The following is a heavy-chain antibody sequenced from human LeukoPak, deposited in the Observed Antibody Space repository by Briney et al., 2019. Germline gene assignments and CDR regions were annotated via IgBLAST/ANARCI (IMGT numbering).Heavy chain of an antibody. J-gene: IGHJ4*02. CDR3: ASERYYNILTGYYPTDY. CDR1: GFTFSSYS. V-gene: IGHV3-48*01. Sequence: GGSLRLSCAASGFTFSSYSMNWVRQAPGKGLEWVSYISSSSSTIYYADSVKGRFTISRDNGKNSLYLQMNSLRAEDTAVYYCASERYYNILTGYYPTDYWGQGTLVTVSS. CDR2: ISSSSSTI. D-gene: IGHD3-9*01.